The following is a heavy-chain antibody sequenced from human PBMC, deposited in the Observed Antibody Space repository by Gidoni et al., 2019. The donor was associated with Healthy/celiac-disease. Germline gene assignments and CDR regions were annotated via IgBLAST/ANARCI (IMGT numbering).Heavy chain of an antibody. J-gene: IGHJ6*02. V-gene: IGHV3-9*01. D-gene: IGHD3-22*01. CDR2: ISWNSGSI. Sequence: EVQLVESGGGLVQPGRSLRLSCAASGFTFDDYAMHWVRQAPGKGLEWVSGISWNSGSIGYADSVKGRFTISRDNAKNSLYLQMNSLRAEDTALYYCAKDLYYYDSSGYPMGNYYYGMDVWGQGTTVTVSS. CDR1: GFTFDDYA. CDR3: AKDLYYYDSSGYPMGNYYYGMDV.